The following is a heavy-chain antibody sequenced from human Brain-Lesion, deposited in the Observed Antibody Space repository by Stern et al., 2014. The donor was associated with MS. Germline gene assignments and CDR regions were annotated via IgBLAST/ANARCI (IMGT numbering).Heavy chain of an antibody. Sequence: EVQLLESGGGLVQPGRSLRLSCAASGFTFDDFAMHWVRQAPGKGLEWVSGINWNSGSLAYADSVKGRFSISRDSAKNSLFLQMNSLRPEDPALYYCTKDSGYFSGLFDSWGQGTLVTVSS. CDR3: TKDSGYFSGLFDS. CDR2: INWNSGSL. D-gene: IGHD3-22*01. J-gene: IGHJ4*02. V-gene: IGHV3-9*01. CDR1: GFTFDDFA.